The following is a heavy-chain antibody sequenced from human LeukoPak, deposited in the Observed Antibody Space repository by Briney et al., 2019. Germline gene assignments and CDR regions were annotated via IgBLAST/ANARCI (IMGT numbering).Heavy chain of an antibody. CDR1: GFTFSNSA. V-gene: IGHV3-23*01. CDR2: ISSVGST. D-gene: IGHD3-10*01. Sequence: GGSLRLSCAASGFTFSNSAMTWVRQAPGKGLEWVSTISSVGSTYYPDSVKGRFTISRDDSKNTLYLQMTGLRAEDTAIYYCASIPGFEKISDHWGQGTLVTVSA. CDR3: ASIPGFEKISDH. J-gene: IGHJ4*02.